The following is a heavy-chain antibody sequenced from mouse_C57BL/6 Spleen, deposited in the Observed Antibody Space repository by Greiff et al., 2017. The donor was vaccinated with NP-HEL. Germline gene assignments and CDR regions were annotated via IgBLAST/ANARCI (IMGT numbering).Heavy chain of an antibody. CDR2: SRNKANDYTT. CDR3: ARASNYYGSSYGWYFDV. V-gene: IGHV7-1*01. Sequence: EVMLVESGGGLVQSGRSLRLSCATSGFTFSDFYMEWVRQAPGKGLEWIAASRNKANDYTTEYSASVKGRFIVSRDTSQSILYLQMNALRAEDTAIYYCARASNYYGSSYGWYFDVWGTGTTVTVSS. J-gene: IGHJ1*03. D-gene: IGHD1-1*01. CDR1: GFTFSDFY.